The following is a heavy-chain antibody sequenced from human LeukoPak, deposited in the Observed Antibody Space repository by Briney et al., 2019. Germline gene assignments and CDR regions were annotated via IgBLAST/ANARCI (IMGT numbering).Heavy chain of an antibody. CDR3: AKRPAVVRGVIPYVDY. CDR1: GFMFSSFS. Sequence: GGSLRLSCAGSGFMFSSFSMGWVRHVPGKGLEWVSTISAGGTTYYADSVKGRFTISRDNSKNTLFLQMNSLRAEDTAIYYCAKRPAVVRGVIPYVDYWGQGTLVTVSS. D-gene: IGHD3-10*02. J-gene: IGHJ4*02. V-gene: IGHV3-23*01. CDR2: ISAGGTT.